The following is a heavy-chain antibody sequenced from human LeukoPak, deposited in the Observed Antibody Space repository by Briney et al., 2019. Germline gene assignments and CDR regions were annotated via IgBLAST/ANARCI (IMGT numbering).Heavy chain of an antibody. D-gene: IGHD1-14*01. J-gene: IGHJ6*02. CDR2: IRDKANTYTT. V-gene: IGHV3-72*01. Sequence: GGSLRLSCAASGFTFSDHYMDWVRQAPGKGLEWVGRIRDKANTYTTEFAASVKGRFTISRDDSENSLYLQMNSLKTEDAAVYYCARGPTGTRNYHYGMDVWGQGTTVTVSS. CDR1: GFTFSDHY. CDR3: ARGPTGTRNYHYGMDV.